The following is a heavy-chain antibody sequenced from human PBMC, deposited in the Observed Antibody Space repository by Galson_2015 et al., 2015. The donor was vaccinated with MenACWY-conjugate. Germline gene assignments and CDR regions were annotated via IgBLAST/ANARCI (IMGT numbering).Heavy chain of an antibody. D-gene: IGHD6-19*01. CDR3: AKWDSSGRTGYNYYGMDV. J-gene: IGHJ6*02. Sequence: SLRLSCAASGFTFSSYAMSWVRQAPGKGLEWVSVITGNGDSIYYADSVKGRFTISRDNSKSTLDLQVNSLRAEDTAVYFCAKWDSSGRTGYNYYGMDVWGQGTTVTVSS. CDR2: ITGNGDSI. V-gene: IGHV3-23*01. CDR1: GFTFSSYA.